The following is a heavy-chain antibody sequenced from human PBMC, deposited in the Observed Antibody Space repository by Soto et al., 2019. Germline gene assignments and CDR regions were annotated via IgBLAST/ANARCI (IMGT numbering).Heavy chain of an antibody. CDR2: IYYSGNT. Sequence: QVQLQESGPGLVKPSQTLSLTCTVSGGSISSGVYYWNWIRQHPGKGLEWIGYIYYSGNTHCNPSLTSRVTMSVDTSKNQFSLKLTSLTYADTAVYYWALSDYGERFVDLWGRGPLVTVSS. V-gene: IGHV4-31*03. CDR1: GGSISSGVYY. CDR3: ALSDYGERFVDL. D-gene: IGHD4-17*01. J-gene: IGHJ2*01.